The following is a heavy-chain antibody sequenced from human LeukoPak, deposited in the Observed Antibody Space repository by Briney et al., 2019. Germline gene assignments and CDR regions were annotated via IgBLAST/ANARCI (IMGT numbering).Heavy chain of an antibody. CDR1: GDSVASNSAT. D-gene: IGHD1/OR15-1a*01. CDR2: TYYRSKWYN. J-gene: IGHJ4*02. CDR3: TRQTRGASDY. V-gene: IGHV6-1*01. Sequence: SGPGLVKPSQTLSLTCAISGDSVASNSATWYWIRQSSSRGREWLGRTYYRSKWYNDYAVSVKSRITINPDTSKNQFSLQLNSVTPEDTAVYYCTRQTRGASDYWGQGTLVTVSS.